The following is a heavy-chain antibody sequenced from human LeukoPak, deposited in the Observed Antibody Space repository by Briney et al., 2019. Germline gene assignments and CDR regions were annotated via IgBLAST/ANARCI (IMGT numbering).Heavy chain of an antibody. D-gene: IGHD3-10*01. CDR2: IYTSGST. CDR1: GGSISSGSYY. Sequence: SETLSLTCTVSGGSISSGSYYWTWIRQPAGKGLEWIGRIYTSGSTNYNPALKSRVTISLDTSKNQFSLKLTSVTAADTAVYYCARHTPVYYGSGSFDYWGQGTLVTVSS. V-gene: IGHV4-61*02. CDR3: ARHTPVYYGSGSFDY. J-gene: IGHJ4*02.